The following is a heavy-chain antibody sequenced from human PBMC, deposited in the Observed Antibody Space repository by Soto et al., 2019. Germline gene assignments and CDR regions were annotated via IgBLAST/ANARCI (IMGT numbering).Heavy chain of an antibody. V-gene: IGHV3-15*07. CDR3: TADRALTTDYGLDV. CDR2: IKRKVDGETT. Sequence: DVQLVESGGGLVKTGGSLRLSCAASGFSLSDAWMHWVRQVPGKGLEWVGRIKRKVDGETTDYAAPVKGRFTFSRADSQNTLYLQMNSLKTEDTAVYYCTADRALTTDYGLDVWGQGTTVTVSS. J-gene: IGHJ6*02. CDR1: GFSLSDAW. D-gene: IGHD1-1*01.